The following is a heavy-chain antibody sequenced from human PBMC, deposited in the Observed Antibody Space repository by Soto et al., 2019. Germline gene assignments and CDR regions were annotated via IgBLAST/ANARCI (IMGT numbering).Heavy chain of an antibody. CDR3: ARGQVVNFVNWFDP. CDR2: INPYSGHT. CDR1: GYTFTSYG. V-gene: IGHV1-18*04. Sequence: QIQLVQSGAEVKKPGTSVKVSCKASGYTFTSYGICWVRQAPGLGLEWMGWINPYSGHTNYAQNFQDRATLTTDTSTNTAYMELKSLRSDDTAVYFCARGQVVNFVNWFDPWGQGTLVTVSS. D-gene: IGHD3-22*01. J-gene: IGHJ5*02.